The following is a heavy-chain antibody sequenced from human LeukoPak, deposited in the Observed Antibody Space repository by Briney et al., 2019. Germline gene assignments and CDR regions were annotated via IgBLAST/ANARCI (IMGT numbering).Heavy chain of an antibody. D-gene: IGHD6-19*01. CDR1: GFTFSSYS. CDR3: ARDQVAVAGTNFDY. J-gene: IGHJ4*02. Sequence: KTGGSLRLSCAASGFTFSSYSMNWVRQAPGKGLEWVSSISSSSSYIYYADSVKGRFTISRDNAKNSLYLQMNSLRAEDTAVYYCARDQVAVAGTNFDYWGQGTLVTVSS. CDR2: ISSSSSYI. V-gene: IGHV3-21*01.